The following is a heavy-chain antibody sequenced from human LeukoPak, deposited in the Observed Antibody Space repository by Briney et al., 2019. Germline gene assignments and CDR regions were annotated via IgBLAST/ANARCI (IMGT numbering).Heavy chain of an antibody. J-gene: IGHJ4*02. CDR2: IYYSGST. CDR3: ARDQTGSRGNFDY. V-gene: IGHV4-59*01. CDR1: GGSISSYY. Sequence: PSETLSLTCTVSGGSISSYYWSWIRQPPGKGLEWIGYIYYSGSTNYNPSLKSRVTISVDTSKNPFSLKLSSVTAADTAVYYCARDQTGSRGNFDYWGQGTLVTVSS. D-gene: IGHD3-10*01.